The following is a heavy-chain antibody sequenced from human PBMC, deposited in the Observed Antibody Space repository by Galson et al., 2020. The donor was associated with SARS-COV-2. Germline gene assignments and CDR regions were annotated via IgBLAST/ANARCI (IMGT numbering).Heavy chain of an antibody. D-gene: IGHD3-9*01. V-gene: IGHV4-34*01. CDR1: GGSFSGYY. J-gene: IGHJ5*02. CDR2: INHSGST. CDR3: ARGMGLRYFDWLLRDPPRFDP. Sequence: SETLSLTCAVYGGSFSGYYWSWIRQPPGKGLEWIGEINHSGSTNYNPSLKSRVTISVDTSKNQFSLKLSSVTAADTAVYYCARGMGLRYFDWLLRDPPRFDPWGQGTLVTVSS.